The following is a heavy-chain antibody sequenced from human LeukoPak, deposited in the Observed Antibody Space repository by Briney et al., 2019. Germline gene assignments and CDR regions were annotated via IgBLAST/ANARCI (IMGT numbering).Heavy chain of an antibody. CDR2: ISAYNDNT. V-gene: IGHV1-18*01. CDR1: GYTCISYG. J-gene: IGHJ4*02. D-gene: IGHD3-22*01. Sequence: ASVKVSCKASGYTCISYGISWVRQAPGQGLEWMVWISAYNDNTNYAQKLQGRVTMTTDTSTSTAYMELRSLRSDDTAVYYCAREGDSSGYLYYFDYWGQGTLVTVSS. CDR3: AREGDSSGYLYYFDY.